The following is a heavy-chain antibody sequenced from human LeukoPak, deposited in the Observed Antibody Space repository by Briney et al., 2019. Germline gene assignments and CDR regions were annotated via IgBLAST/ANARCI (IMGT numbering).Heavy chain of an antibody. J-gene: IGHJ4*02. CDR3: ARRVGATTNWFDY. CDR2: INHSGST. Sequence: SETLSLTCAVCGGSFSGYYWSWIRQPPGKGLEWMGEINHSGSTNHNPSLKSRVTISVDTSKNQFSLKLRSVTAADTAVYYCARRVGATTNWFDYWGQGTLVTVSS. D-gene: IGHD1-26*01. V-gene: IGHV4-34*01. CDR1: GGSFSGYY.